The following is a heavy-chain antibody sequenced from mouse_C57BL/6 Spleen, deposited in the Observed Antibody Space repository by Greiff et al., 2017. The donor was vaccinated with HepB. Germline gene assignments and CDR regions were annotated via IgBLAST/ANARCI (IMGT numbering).Heavy chain of an antibody. J-gene: IGHJ1*03. CDR1: GYSFTDYN. CDR2: INPNYGTT. Sequence: EVKLQQSGPELVKPGASVKISCKASGYSFTDYNMNWVKQSNGKSLEWIGVINPNYGTTSYNQKFKGKATLTVDQSSSTAYMQLNSLTSEDSAVYYCALNWDERDWYFDVWGTGTTVTVSS. CDR3: ALNWDERDWYFDV. V-gene: IGHV1-39*01. D-gene: IGHD4-1*01.